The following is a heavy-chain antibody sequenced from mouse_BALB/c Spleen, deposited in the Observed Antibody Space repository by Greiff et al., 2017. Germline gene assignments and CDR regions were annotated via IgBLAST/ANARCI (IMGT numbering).Heavy chain of an antibody. J-gene: IGHJ3*01. CDR2: IDPSDSYT. CDR3: AREYGNYVAWFAY. V-gene: IGHV1-69*02. CDR1: GYTFTSYW. D-gene: IGHD2-10*02. Sequence: QVQLQQSGAELVKPGASVKLSCKASGYTFTSYWMHWVKQRPGQGLEWIGEIDPSDSYTNYNQKFKGKATLTVDKSSSTAYMQLSSLTSEDSAVCYCAREYGNYVAWFAYWGQGTLVTVSA.